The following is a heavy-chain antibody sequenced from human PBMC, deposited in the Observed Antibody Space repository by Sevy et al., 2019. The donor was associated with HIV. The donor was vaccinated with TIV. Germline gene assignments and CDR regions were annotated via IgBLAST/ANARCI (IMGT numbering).Heavy chain of an antibody. D-gene: IGHD1-26*01. J-gene: IGHJ4*02. V-gene: IGHV1-24*01. CDR1: GYTLTELS. CDR3: ATVVVGATYFDY. Sequence: ASVKVSCKVSGYTLTELSMHWVRQAHGKGLEWMGGFDPEDGETIYAQKFQGRVTMTEDTSTDTAYMELSSLRSEDTAVYYCATVVVGATYFDYWGQGTLVTVSS. CDR2: FDPEDGET.